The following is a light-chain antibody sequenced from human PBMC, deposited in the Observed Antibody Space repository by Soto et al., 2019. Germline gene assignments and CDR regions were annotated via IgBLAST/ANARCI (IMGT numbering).Light chain of an antibody. J-gene: IGKJ5*01. V-gene: IGKV3-11*01. CDR3: QQRSDWPIT. CDR2: DVS. Sequence: EIVLTQFPATLSLSPGERATLSCRASQSVSSYLAWYQQKPGRAPRLLIYDVSTRATGIPARFSGSGSGTDLTLTITSLEPEDFAVYSCQQRSDWPITFGQGTRLEIK. CDR1: QSVSSY.